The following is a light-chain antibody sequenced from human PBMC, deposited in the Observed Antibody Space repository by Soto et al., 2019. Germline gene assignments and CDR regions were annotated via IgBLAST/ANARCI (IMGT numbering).Light chain of an antibody. J-gene: IGKJ1*01. CDR2: GAS. V-gene: IGKV3-20*01. Sequence: IVLTQSPGTLSLSPGERAALSCLASQSVSSTYLAWYQQQPGQAPRLLIYGASNRATGIPDRFSGSGSGTDFTLTISRLEPEDFAVYYCQQYGSSSWTFGQGTKVDI. CDR1: QSVSSTY. CDR3: QQYGSSSWT.